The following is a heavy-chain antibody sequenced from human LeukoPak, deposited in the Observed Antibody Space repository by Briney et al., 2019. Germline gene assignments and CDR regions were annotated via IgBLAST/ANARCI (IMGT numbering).Heavy chain of an antibody. CDR1: GGSISSYY. D-gene: IGHD3-22*01. CDR2: IYTSGST. Sequence: SETLSLTCTVSGGSISSYYWSWIRQPAGKGLEWIGRIYTSGSTNHNPSLKSRVTMSVDTSKNQFSLKLSSVTAADTAVYYCARDTETQYYYDSSGYPPRGDAFDIWGQGTMVTVSS. V-gene: IGHV4-4*07. J-gene: IGHJ3*02. CDR3: ARDTETQYYYDSSGYPPRGDAFDI.